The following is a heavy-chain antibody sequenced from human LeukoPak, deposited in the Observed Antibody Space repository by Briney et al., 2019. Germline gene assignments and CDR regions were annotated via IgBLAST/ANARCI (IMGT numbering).Heavy chain of an antibody. V-gene: IGHV3-53*01. CDR1: GLTVSSNY. CDR3: ARVTGPTRTVVRGVIIPAFDY. CDR2: IYSGGKT. J-gene: IGHJ4*02. D-gene: IGHD3-10*01. Sequence: GGSLRLSCAASGLTVSSNYMSWVRQAPGKGLEWVSIIYSGGKTYYADSVKGRFTISRDNFKNTLYLQMNSLRAEDTAVYYCARVTGPTRTVVRGVIIPAFDYWGQGTLVTVTS.